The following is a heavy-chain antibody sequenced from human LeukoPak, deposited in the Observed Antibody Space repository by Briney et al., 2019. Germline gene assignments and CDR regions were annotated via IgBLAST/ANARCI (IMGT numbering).Heavy chain of an antibody. D-gene: IGHD2-21*02. CDR1: GYTFIGYY. Sequence: GASVKVSCKASGYTFIGYYMHWVRQAPGQGLEWMGWINPNSGGTNYAQKFQGRVTMTRDTSISTAYMELSRLRSDDTAVYYCARDREHIVVVTPPDAFGIWGQGTMVTVSS. CDR2: INPNSGGT. CDR3: ARDREHIVVVTPPDAFGI. V-gene: IGHV1-2*02. J-gene: IGHJ3*02.